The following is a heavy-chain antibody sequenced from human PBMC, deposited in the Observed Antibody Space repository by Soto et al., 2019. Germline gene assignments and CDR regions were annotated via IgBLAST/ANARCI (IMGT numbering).Heavy chain of an antibody. D-gene: IGHD3-3*01. V-gene: IGHV1-24*01. CDR3: ATDYYDFWSGPTRAYYCMDV. CDR2: FDPEDGET. Sequence: GASVKVSCKVSGYTLTELSMHWVRQAPGKGLEWMGGFDPEDGETIYAQKFQGRVTMTEDTSTDTAYMELSSLRSEDTAVYYCATDYYDFWSGPTRAYYCMDVWCQGTTVTVSS. J-gene: IGHJ6*02. CDR1: GYTLTELS.